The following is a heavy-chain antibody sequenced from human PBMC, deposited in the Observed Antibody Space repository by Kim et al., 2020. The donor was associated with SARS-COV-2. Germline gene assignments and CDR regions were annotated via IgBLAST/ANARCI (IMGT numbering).Heavy chain of an antibody. CDR3: MTDHRGY. J-gene: IGHJ4*02. D-gene: IGHD3-10*01. V-gene: IGHV3-15*01. CDR2: DSETT. Sequence: DSETTDHGAPVKGRFTVSKDESKNTRYLQMNSLKTEDTAVYYCMTDHRGYWGQGTLVTVSS.